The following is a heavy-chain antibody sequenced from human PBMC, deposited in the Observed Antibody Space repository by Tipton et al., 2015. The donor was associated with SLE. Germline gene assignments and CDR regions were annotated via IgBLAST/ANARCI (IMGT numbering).Heavy chain of an antibody. J-gene: IGHJ6*02. CDR3: AKEGDGSANYHYHGVYL. Sequence: TLSLTCTVSGASISSSYWSWIRQVPGKGLEWIGDINHGGSTNHNPSLKSRVTFSIDTSKNQFSLEMTSVTAADTAVYYCAKEGDGSANYHYHGVYLWGQGTTVTVSS. D-gene: IGHD2-15*01. CDR2: INHGGST. CDR1: GASISSSY. V-gene: IGHV4-34*09.